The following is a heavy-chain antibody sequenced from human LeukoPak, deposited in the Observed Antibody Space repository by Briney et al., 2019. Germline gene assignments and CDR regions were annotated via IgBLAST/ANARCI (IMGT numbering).Heavy chain of an antibody. Sequence: GGSLRLSCAASGFTFSSYAMSWVRQAPGKGLEWVSTISVGGGSTYYADSVKGRFTISRDNSKNTLYLQMNTLRAEDTAVYFCARCPQEIFDYWGQETLVTVSS. CDR2: ISVGGGST. J-gene: IGHJ4*02. CDR1: GFTFSSYA. CDR3: ARCPQEIFDY. V-gene: IGHV3-23*01.